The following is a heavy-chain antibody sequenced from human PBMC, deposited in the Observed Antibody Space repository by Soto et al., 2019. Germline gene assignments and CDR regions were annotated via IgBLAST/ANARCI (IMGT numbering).Heavy chain of an antibody. CDR3: ARGFFAPYYYDSSGYFHVFDY. V-gene: IGHV3-30*03. CDR2: ISYDGSNK. D-gene: IGHD3-22*01. Sequence: GGSLRLSCAASGFTFSSYGMHWVRQAPGKGLEWVAVISYDGSNKYYADSVKGRFTISRDNSKNTLYLQMNSLRAEDTAVYYCARGFFAPYYYDSSGYFHVFDYWGQGTLVTVSS. CDR1: GFTFSSYG. J-gene: IGHJ4*02.